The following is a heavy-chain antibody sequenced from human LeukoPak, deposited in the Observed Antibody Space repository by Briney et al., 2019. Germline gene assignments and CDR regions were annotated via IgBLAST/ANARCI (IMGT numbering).Heavy chain of an antibody. Sequence: GASVKVSCKASGYTFTSYGISWVRQAPGQGLEWMGWISAYNGNTNYAQKLQGRVTMTTDTSTSTAYMELRSLRSDDTAVYYCARAGRVEVAATHDLDYWGQGTLVTVSS. CDR1: GYTFTSYG. D-gene: IGHD2-15*01. V-gene: IGHV1-18*04. CDR2: ISAYNGNT. CDR3: ARAGRVEVAATHDLDY. J-gene: IGHJ4*02.